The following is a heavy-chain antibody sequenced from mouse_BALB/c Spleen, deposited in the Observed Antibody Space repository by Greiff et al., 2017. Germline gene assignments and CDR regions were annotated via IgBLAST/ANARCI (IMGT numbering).Heavy chain of an antibody. CDR2: IRNKANGYNT. CDR3: ARDIHYSYGSFWRYFDY. CDR1: GFTFTDYY. Sequence: EVQLVESGGGLVQPGGSLRLSCAASGFTFTDYYMSWVRQPPGKALEWLGFIRNKANGYNTEYSASVKGRFTIARDNSQSTLYLPMNTLKAEDSATYYVARDIHYSYGSFWRYFDYWGQGTTLTVSS. J-gene: IGHJ2*01. D-gene: IGHD1-1*01. V-gene: IGHV7-3*02.